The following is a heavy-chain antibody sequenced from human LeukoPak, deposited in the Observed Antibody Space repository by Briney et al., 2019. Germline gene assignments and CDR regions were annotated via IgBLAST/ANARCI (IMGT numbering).Heavy chain of an antibody. V-gene: IGHV3-23*01. CDR2: ISGSGGST. Sequence: GGSLGLSCVAPGFTFCSYALSWGRPTPGEGLGGGSAISGSGGSTYYADSVKGRFTISRDNSKNTLFLQMNSLRAEDTAPYYCAKSVAIYFYYGLDVWGQGTTVTVSS. J-gene: IGHJ6*02. CDR3: AKSVAIYFYYGLDV. CDR1: GFTFCSYA. D-gene: IGHD3-3*01.